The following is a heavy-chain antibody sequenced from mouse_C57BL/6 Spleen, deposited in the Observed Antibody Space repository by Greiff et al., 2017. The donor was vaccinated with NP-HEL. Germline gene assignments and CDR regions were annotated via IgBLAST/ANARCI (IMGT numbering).Heavy chain of an antibody. CDR2: INPNNGGT. J-gene: IGHJ2*01. CDR1: GYTFTDYY. CDR3: ARSGGSSPYFDF. Sequence: EVQLQQSGPELVKPGASVKLSCKASGYTFTDYYMNWVKQSPGKSLEWIGDINPNNGGTSYTQKFKGKVTLTVDKSSNTAYMEISSLTSEDSAVYYCARSGGSSPYFDFWGQGTTLTVSS. V-gene: IGHV1-26*01. D-gene: IGHD1-1*01.